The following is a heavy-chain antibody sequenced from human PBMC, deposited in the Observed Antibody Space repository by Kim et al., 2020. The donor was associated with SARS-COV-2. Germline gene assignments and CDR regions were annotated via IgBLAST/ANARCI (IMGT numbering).Heavy chain of an antibody. J-gene: IGHJ2*01. D-gene: IGHD6-19*01. CDR3: AKKGIPVRGPWYFDL. CDR1: GFTFSSFA. V-gene: IGHV3-23*01. Sequence: GGSLRLSCAASGFTFSSFAMTWVRQAPGKGLEWVSILSASGGDTFYADSVKGRFTISRDNSKNTLYLQMNSLRAEDTAVYYCAKKGIPVRGPWYFDLWGRGTLVTVSS. CDR2: LSASGGDT.